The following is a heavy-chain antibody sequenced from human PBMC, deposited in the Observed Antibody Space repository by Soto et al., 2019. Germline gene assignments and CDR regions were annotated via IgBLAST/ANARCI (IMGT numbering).Heavy chain of an antibody. D-gene: IGHD3-9*01. CDR1: GVSVSSGS. J-gene: IGHJ4*02. CDR2: ISYDGSNK. V-gene: IGHV3-30*18. Sequence: LSLTCTVSGVSVSSGSFYWAWIRQPPGKGLEWVAVISYDGSNKYYADSVKGRFTISRDNSKNTLYLQMNSLRAEDTAVYYCAKFGISYYDILTGTPTLIYYFDYWGQGTLVTVSS. CDR3: AKFGISYYDILTGTPTLIYYFDY.